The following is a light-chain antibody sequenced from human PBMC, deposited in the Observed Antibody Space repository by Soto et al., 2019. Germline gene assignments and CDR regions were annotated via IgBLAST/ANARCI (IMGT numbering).Light chain of an antibody. V-gene: IGLV2-14*03. CDR1: SSDVGGYNY. CDR3: NSYTSTRTVV. Sequence: QAVLTQPASVSGSPGQSITISCTGTSSDVGGYNYVSWYQQHPGKAPKLMILDVSHRPSGVSNRFSGSKSGNTASLTISGLQAEDEADYYCNSYTSTRTVVFGGGTKLTVL. CDR2: DVS. J-gene: IGLJ2*01.